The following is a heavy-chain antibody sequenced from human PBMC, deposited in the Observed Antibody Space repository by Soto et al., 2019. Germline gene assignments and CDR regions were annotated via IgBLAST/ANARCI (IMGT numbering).Heavy chain of an antibody. V-gene: IGHV1-8*01. Sequence: ASVKVSCKASGYTFTNNDVSWVRQATGQGLEWMGWMNPGSGDTGYAQKFQGRVTMTRDISIATAYMELSSLRSDDTAIYYCATMATFGSLKWFDPWGQGTLVTVTS. CDR3: ATMATFGSLKWFDP. CDR2: MNPGSGDT. D-gene: IGHD3-10*01. J-gene: IGHJ5*02. CDR1: GYTFTNND.